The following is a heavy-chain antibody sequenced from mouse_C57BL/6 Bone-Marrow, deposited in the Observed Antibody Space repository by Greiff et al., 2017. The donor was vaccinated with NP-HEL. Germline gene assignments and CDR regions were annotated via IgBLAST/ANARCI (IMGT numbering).Heavy chain of an antibody. Sequence: VQLQQSGAELAKPGASVKLSCKASGYTFTSYWMHWVKQRPGQGLEWIGYINPSSGYTKYNQKFKDKATLTVDKSSSTAYMQLRSLTYEDSAFSYCARPYYGISYFDYWGQGTTLTVSS. J-gene: IGHJ2*01. D-gene: IGHD1-1*01. V-gene: IGHV1-7*01. CDR1: GYTFTSYW. CDR3: ARPYYGISYFDY. CDR2: INPSSGYT.